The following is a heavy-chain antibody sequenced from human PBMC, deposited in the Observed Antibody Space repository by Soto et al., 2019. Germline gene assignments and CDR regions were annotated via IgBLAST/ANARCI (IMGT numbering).Heavy chain of an antibody. CDR3: ASASRVTTQLREY. CDR1: GASVSSGGYH. Sequence: SETLSLTCTVSGASVSSGGYHWTWIRQRPGKGLEWIGYSYYSGTTSYNPSLKSRVTISVDTSKNKFSLKLSSVTAADTAVYYCASASRVTTQLREYWGQGTLVTVSS. CDR2: SYYSGTT. V-gene: IGHV4-31*03. D-gene: IGHD4-4*01. J-gene: IGHJ4*02.